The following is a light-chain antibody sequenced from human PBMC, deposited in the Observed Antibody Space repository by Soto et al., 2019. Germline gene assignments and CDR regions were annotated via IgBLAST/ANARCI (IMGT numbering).Light chain of an antibody. Sequence: DIHMTHSPSSLCSSVGGRFTITCRASQSISSYLNWYQQKPGKAPKLLIYAASSLQSGVPSRFSGSGSGTDFTLTISSLQPEDFATYYCQQSYSTPRTFGQGTRLEI. CDR1: QSISSY. CDR3: QQSYSTPRT. V-gene: IGKV1-39*01. CDR2: AAS. J-gene: IGKJ5*01.